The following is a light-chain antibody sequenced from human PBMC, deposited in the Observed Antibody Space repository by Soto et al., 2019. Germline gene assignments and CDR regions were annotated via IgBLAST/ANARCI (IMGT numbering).Light chain of an antibody. J-gene: IGKJ1*01. CDR1: QTISSW. CDR2: KAS. Sequence: DIQMTQSPSTLSGSVGDRVTITCRASQTISSWLAWYQQKPGKAPKLLIYKASTLKSGVPSRFGGSGSGTEFTPTISSLQPDDFATYYCQHYNSYSEAFGQGTKVDIK. V-gene: IGKV1-5*03. CDR3: QHYNSYSEA.